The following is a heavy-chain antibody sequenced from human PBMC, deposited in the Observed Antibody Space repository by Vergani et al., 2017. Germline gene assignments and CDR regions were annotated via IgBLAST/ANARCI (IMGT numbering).Heavy chain of an antibody. CDR3: ARGDRYSSSSGFDY. Sequence: VSCKASGYTFTSYGISWVRQAPGQGLEWMGWISAYNGNTNYAQKLQGRVTMTTDTSTSTAYMELRSLRSDDTAVYYCARGDRYSSSSGFDYWGQGTLVTVSS. CDR2: ISAYNGNT. D-gene: IGHD6-6*01. CDR1: GYTFTSYG. V-gene: IGHV1-18*01. J-gene: IGHJ4*02.